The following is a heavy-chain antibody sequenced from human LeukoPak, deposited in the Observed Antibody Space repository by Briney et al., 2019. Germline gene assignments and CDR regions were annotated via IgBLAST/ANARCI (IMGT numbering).Heavy chain of an antibody. D-gene: IGHD4-17*01. CDR1: GYTFTGYY. CDR2: ISAYNGNT. Sequence: ASVKVSCKASGYTFTGYYMHWVRQAPGQGLEWMGWISAYNGNTNYAQKLQGRVTMTTDTSTSTAYMELRSLRSDDTAVYYCARDDATTVTSFSIVWGQGTLVTVSS. J-gene: IGHJ4*02. CDR3: ARDDATTVTSFSIV. V-gene: IGHV1-18*04.